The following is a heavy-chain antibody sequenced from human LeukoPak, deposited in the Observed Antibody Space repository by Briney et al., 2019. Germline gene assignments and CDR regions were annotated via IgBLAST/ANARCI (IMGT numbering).Heavy chain of an antibody. Sequence: SETLSLTCTVSGGSISSSSYCWGWIRQPPGKGLEWIGSIYYSGNTYYNPSLKSRVTISVDTSKNQFSLKLSSVTAADTAVYYCARPRQGDYYFDYWGQGTLVTVSS. CDR1: GGSISSSSYC. V-gene: IGHV4-39*01. D-gene: IGHD2-21*02. CDR2: IYYSGNT. CDR3: ARPRQGDYYFDY. J-gene: IGHJ4*02.